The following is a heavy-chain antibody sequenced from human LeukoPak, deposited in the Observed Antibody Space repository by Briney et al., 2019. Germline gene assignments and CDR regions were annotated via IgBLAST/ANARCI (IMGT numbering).Heavy chain of an antibody. D-gene: IGHD3-10*01. CDR1: GYTFTSYY. Sequence: ASVKVSCKASGYTFTSYYMHWVRQAPGQGLEWMGWISAYNGNTNYAQKLQGRVTMTTDTSTSTAYMELRSLRSDDTAVYYCARARYYYGSGRPYYFDYWGQGTLVTVSS. CDR2: ISAYNGNT. CDR3: ARARYYYGSGRPYYFDY. V-gene: IGHV1-18*04. J-gene: IGHJ4*02.